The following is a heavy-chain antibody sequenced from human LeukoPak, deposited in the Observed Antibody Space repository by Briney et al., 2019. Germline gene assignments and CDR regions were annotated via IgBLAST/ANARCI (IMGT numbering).Heavy chain of an antibody. J-gene: IGHJ4*02. D-gene: IGHD3-10*01. V-gene: IGHV3-33*06. CDR2: IWNDGSHK. Sequence: GGSLRLSCAASGFTLSNFGVHWVRQAPGKGPEWVAVIWNDGSHKYYSDSVKGRFTISRDNSKNTVYLQMNSLRAEDTAVYYCAKDSNEFGESYLDYWGQGTLVTVSS. CDR3: AKDSNEFGESYLDY. CDR1: GFTLSNFG.